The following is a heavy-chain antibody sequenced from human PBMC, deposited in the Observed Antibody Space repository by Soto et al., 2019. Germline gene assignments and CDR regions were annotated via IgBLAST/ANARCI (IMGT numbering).Heavy chain of an antibody. CDR3: AREYVLLWFGELPPGINWFYP. CDR1: GYTFTSYG. V-gene: IGHV1-18*01. CDR2: ISAYNGNT. J-gene: IGHJ5*02. Sequence: QVQLVQSGAEVKKPGASVKVSCKASGYTFTSYGISWVRQAPGQGLEWMGWISAYNGNTNYAQRLQGRVTMTPDTSTSTAYMELRSLRSDDTAVYYCAREYVLLWFGELPPGINWFYPWGQGTLVTVSS. D-gene: IGHD3-10*01.